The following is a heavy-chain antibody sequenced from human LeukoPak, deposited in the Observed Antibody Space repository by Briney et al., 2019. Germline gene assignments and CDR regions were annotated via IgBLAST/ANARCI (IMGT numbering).Heavy chain of an antibody. CDR3: ARHKPSGSPWDYYYYGMDV. J-gene: IGHJ6*02. V-gene: IGHV5-51*01. CDR2: IYPGDSDT. CDR1: GYSFTSYW. Sequence: GESLKISCKGSGYSFTSYWIGWVRQMPGKGPEWMGIIYPGDSDTRYSPSFQGQVTISADKSISTAYLQWSSLKASDTAMYYCARHKPSGSPWDYYYYGMDVWGQGTTVTVSS. D-gene: IGHD1-26*01.